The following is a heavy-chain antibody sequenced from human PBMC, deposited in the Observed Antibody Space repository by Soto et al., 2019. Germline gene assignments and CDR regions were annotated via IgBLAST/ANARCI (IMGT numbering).Heavy chain of an antibody. J-gene: IGHJ6*02. CDR1: GFSLTTGGVG. Sequence: QFTLKESGPTLVEPTQTLTLTCSLSGFSLTTGGVGVGWIRQPPGSSPEWLADIYWNDDRRRSPSLEHRLTITKDTSKNQVILTMTNVDPVDTATYYCIYRRASWDYHGLDVWGQGTPVTVSS. D-gene: IGHD2-21*01. CDR3: IYRRASWDYHGLDV. CDR2: IYWNDDR. V-gene: IGHV2-5*01.